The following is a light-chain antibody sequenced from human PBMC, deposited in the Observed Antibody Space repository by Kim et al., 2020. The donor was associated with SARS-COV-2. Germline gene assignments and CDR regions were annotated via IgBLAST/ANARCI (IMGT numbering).Light chain of an antibody. CDR2: DVT. Sequence: QSALTQPASVSGSPGQSVTVSCTGTTSDVGNYDFVSWYQHHPGKAPRLMIFDVTKRPSGVSSRFSASKSGITASLTISGLQADDEADYYRGSLTTSNTFVFGTGTQLTVL. V-gene: IGLV2-14*03. CDR1: TSDVGNYDF. J-gene: IGLJ1*01. CDR3: GSLTTSNTFV.